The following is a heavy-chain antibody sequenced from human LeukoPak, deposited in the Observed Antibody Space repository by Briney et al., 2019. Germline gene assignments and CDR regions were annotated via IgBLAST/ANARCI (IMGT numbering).Heavy chain of an antibody. J-gene: IGHJ4*02. V-gene: IGHV1-46*01. CDR3: ARASPYYDYVWGSYRYEFDY. CDR1: GYTFTSYY. Sequence: GASVKVSCKASGYTFTSYYMHWVRQAPGQGLEWMGIINPSGGSTSYAQKFQGRVTMTRDTSTSTVYMELSSLRSGDTAVYYCARASPYYDYVWGSYRYEFDYWGQGTLVTVSS. D-gene: IGHD3-16*02. CDR2: INPSGGST.